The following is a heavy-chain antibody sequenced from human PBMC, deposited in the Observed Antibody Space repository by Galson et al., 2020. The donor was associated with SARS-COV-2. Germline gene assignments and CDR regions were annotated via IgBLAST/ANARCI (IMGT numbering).Heavy chain of an antibody. V-gene: IGHV4-34*01. J-gene: IGHJ6*03. CDR1: GGSFSGYY. CDR2: INHSGST. Sequence: SETLSLTCAVYGGSFSGYYWSSIRQPPGKGLEWIGEINHSGSTNYNPSLKSRVTISVDTSKNQFSLKLCSVTAADTAVYYCARGGLLWGYYYYMDGWGKGTTVTVSS. CDR3: ARGGLLWGYYYYMDG. D-gene: IGHD3-16*01.